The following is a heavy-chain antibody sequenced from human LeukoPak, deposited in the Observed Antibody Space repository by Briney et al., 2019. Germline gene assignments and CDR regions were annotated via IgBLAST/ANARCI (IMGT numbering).Heavy chain of an antibody. J-gene: IGHJ4*02. V-gene: IGHV3-74*01. CDR3: SRDFYGIDY. Sequence: GGSLRLSCAASGLTFTDYWMHWVRQAPGEGLVWVSRINGDGSGTSYADSVKGRFTISRDNAKNTVYLQMNSLRVEDTAVYYCSRDFYGIDYWGQGTLVTVSS. D-gene: IGHD3-10*01. CDR2: INGDGSGT. CDR1: GLTFTDYW.